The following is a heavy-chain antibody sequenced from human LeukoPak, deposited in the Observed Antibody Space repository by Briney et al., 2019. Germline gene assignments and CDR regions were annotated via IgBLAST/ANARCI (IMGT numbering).Heavy chain of an antibody. J-gene: IGHJ4*02. CDR3: AHLYFDY. CDR1: GGSFSGYY. V-gene: IGHV4-34*01. CDR2: INHSGST. Sequence: SETLSLTCAVYGGSFSGYYWSWIRQPPGKGLEWIGQINHSGSTNYNPSLKSRVTISVDTSKNQFSLKLSSVTAADTAVYYCAHLYFDYWGQGTLVTVSS.